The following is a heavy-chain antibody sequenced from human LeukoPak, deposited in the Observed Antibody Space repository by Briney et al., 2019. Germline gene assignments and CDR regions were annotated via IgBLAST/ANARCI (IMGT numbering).Heavy chain of an antibody. CDR2: ISSSSSYI. Sequence: GGSLRLSCAASGFTFSSYSMNWVRQAPGKGLEWVSSISSSSSYIYYADSVKGRFIISRDNAKNSLYLQMNSLRAEDTAVYYCASIPQKVNDYWGQGTLVTVSS. D-gene: IGHD2-21*01. CDR3: ASIPQKVNDY. CDR1: GFTFSSYS. V-gene: IGHV3-21*01. J-gene: IGHJ4*02.